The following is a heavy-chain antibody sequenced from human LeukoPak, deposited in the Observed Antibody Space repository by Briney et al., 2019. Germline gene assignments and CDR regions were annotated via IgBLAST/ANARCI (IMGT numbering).Heavy chain of an antibody. CDR2: IYDSGST. J-gene: IGHJ5*02. Sequence: KPSETLSLTCTVSGGSIRSSYYYWGWIRQPPGKGLEWIGSIYDSGSTYYNPSLKSRVTISVDTSKNQFSLKLNSVTAADTAVYYCARELGGYNWFDPWGQGTLVTVSS. CDR3: ARELGGYNWFDP. V-gene: IGHV4-39*02. CDR1: GGSIRSSYYY. D-gene: IGHD1-26*01.